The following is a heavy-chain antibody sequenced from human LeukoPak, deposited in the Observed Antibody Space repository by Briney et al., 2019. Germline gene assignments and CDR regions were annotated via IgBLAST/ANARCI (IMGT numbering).Heavy chain of an antibody. CDR3: ARVQGSALPRWY. D-gene: IGHD2-15*01. V-gene: IGHV3-30*03. CDR1: GFTFSSYG. J-gene: IGHJ4*02. CDR2: ISYDGSDK. Sequence: PGGSLRLSCAASGFTFSSYGINWVRQAPGKGLEWVAVISYDGSDKYYADSVRGRFTISRDNSKNTLYLQMNSLRAEDTAVYYCARVQGSALPRWYWGQGTLVTVSS.